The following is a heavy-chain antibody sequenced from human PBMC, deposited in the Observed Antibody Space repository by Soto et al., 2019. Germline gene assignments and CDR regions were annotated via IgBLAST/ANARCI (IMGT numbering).Heavy chain of an antibody. Sequence: ASVKVSCKASGYTFTSYGISWVRQAPGQGLEWMGWISAYNGNTNYAQKLQGRVTMTTDTSTSSAYMELRSLRSDDTAVYYCARDPPIVVVPAAMWGGYYYYGMDVWGQ. CDR2: ISAYNGNT. CDR1: GYTFTSYG. J-gene: IGHJ6*02. V-gene: IGHV1-18*01. CDR3: ARDPPIVVVPAAMWGGYYYYGMDV. D-gene: IGHD2-2*01.